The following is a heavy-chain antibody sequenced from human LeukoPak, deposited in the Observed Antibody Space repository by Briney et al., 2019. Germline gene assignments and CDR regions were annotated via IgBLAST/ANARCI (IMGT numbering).Heavy chain of an antibody. CDR3: ARQGEGATTEY. D-gene: IGHD1-26*01. V-gene: IGHV4-34*01. CDR1: GGSFSGYY. J-gene: IGHJ4*02. Sequence: SETLSLTCAVYGGSFSGYYWSWIRQPPGKGLEWIASISYSGTTYYNPSLKSRVTISVDTSKNHFSLKLSSVTAADTAVYYCARQGEGATTEYWGQGTLVTVSS. CDR2: ISYSGTT.